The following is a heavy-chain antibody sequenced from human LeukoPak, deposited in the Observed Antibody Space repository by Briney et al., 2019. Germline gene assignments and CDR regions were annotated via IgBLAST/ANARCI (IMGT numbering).Heavy chain of an antibody. D-gene: IGHD3-3*01. V-gene: IGHV4-34*01. J-gene: IGHJ5*02. CDR1: GGSFSGYY. CDR3: ARDLEGYDFWSGYYRGESWFDP. Sequence: SETLSLTCAVYGGSFSGYYWSWIRQPPGKGLEWIGEINHSGSTNYNPSLKSRVTISVDTSKNQFSLKLSSVTAADTAVYYCARDLEGYDFWSGYYRGESWFDPWGQGTLVTVPS. CDR2: INHSGST.